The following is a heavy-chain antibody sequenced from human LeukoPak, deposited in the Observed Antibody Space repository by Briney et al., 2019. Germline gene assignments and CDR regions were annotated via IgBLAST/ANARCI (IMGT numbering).Heavy chain of an antibody. V-gene: IGHV4-4*07. CDR3: ARSRAAGPYYFDY. CDR1: GGSISSYY. D-gene: IGHD6-13*01. Sequence: SKTLSLTCTVSGGSISSYYWSWIRQPAGKGLEWIGRIYTSGSTNYNPSLKGRVTISVDKSKNQFSLKLSSVTAADTAVYYCARSRAAGPYYFDYWGQGTLVTVSS. J-gene: IGHJ4*02. CDR2: IYTSGST.